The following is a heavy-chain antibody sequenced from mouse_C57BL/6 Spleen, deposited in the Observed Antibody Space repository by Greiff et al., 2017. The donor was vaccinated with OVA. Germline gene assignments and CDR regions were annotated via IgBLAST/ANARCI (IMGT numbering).Heavy chain of an antibody. D-gene: IGHD2-3*01. J-gene: IGHJ2*01. V-gene: IGHV1-69*01. CDR3: ARGDGYYRVFDY. CDR2: IDPSDSYT. CDR1: GYTFTSYW. Sequence: VQLQQPGAELVMPGASVKLSCKASGYTFTSYWMHWVKQRPGQGLECIGEIDPSDSYTNYNQKFKGKSTLTVDKSSSTAYMQLSSLTSEDSAVYYCARGDGYYRVFDYWGQGTTLTVSA.